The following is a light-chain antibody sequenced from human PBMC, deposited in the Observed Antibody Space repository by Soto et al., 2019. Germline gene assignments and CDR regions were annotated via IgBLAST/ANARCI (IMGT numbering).Light chain of an antibody. V-gene: IGLV2-23*01. Sequence: QSVLTQPASVSGSPGQSITISCTGTINDVGSYNLVSWYQQHPGKAPKLMIYEDNNRPSGVSDRFSGSKSGNTASLTISGPQDEDEADYHCYSYGSGTSLVFGGGTKLTVL. CDR2: EDN. CDR3: YSYGSGTSLV. CDR1: INDVGSYNL. J-gene: IGLJ3*02.